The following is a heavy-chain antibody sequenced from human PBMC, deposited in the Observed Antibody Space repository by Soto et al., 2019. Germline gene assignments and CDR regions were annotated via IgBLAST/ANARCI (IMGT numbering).Heavy chain of an antibody. CDR3: ARDREMATSTGDAFDI. CDR1: GCTFSNYA. Sequence: GASVKVSCKASGCTFSNYAISWVRQAPGQGLEWMGGIIPIFGTANYAQKFQGRVTITADKSTSTAYMELSSLRSEDTAVYYCARDREMATSTGDAFDIWGQGTMVTVSS. J-gene: IGHJ3*02. D-gene: IGHD5-12*01. V-gene: IGHV1-69*06. CDR2: IIPIFGTA.